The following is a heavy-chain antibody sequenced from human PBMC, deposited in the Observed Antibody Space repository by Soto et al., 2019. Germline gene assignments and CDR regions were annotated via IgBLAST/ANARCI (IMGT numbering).Heavy chain of an antibody. CDR2: IYYSGST. V-gene: IGHV4-31*11. Sequence: SETLSLTCAVSGGSISSGGYYWSWIRQHPGKGLEWIGYIYYSGSTYYNPSLKSRVTISVDTSKNQFSLKLSSVTVADTAVYYCAREKAERYFDWLFPYNGMDVWGQGTTVTVSS. J-gene: IGHJ6*02. D-gene: IGHD3-9*01. CDR3: AREKAERYFDWLFPYNGMDV. CDR1: GGSISSGGYY.